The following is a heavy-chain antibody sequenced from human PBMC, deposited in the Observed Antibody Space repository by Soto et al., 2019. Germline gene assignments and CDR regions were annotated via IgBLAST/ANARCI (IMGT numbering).Heavy chain of an antibody. V-gene: IGHV3-33*01. CDR3: VRGDNWNDEASDY. D-gene: IGHD1-1*01. CDR1: GFMFSNHG. J-gene: IGHJ4*02. CDR2: IWSDANNR. Sequence: QVQLVESGGGVVQPGRSLRLSCAASGFMFSNHGMHWVRQAPGKGLEWVAVIWSDANNRYYADSVKGRFTISRDNSKNTVYLQMSSLRVEDTAVYYCVRGDNWNDEASDYWGQGTLVTVSS.